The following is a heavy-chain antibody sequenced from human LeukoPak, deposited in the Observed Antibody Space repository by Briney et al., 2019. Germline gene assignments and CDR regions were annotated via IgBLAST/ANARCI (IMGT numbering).Heavy chain of an antibody. CDR2: IYHSGST. V-gene: IGHV4-30-2*01. CDR3: ARAPFPNDAFDI. Sequence: PSETLSLTCAVSGGSISSGGYSWSWIRQPLGKGLEWIGYIYHSGSTYYNPSLKSRVTISVDRSKNQFSLKLSSVTAADTAVYYCARAPFPNDAFDIWGQGTMVTVSS. J-gene: IGHJ3*02. D-gene: IGHD2-21*01. CDR1: GGSISSGGYS.